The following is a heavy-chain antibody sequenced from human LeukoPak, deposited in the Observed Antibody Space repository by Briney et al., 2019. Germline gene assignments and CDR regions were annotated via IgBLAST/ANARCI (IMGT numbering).Heavy chain of an antibody. CDR2: INSDGSST. D-gene: IGHD3-16*01. CDR1: GFTFSTYT. CDR3: AREQKVITFGGVIGP. V-gene: IGHV3-74*01. J-gene: IGHJ5*02. Sequence: GGSLRLSCAASGFTFSTYTMHWVRQAPGKGLVWVSRINSDGSSTSYADSVKGRFTISRDNAKNTLYLQMNSLRAEDTAVYYCAREQKVITFGGVIGPWGQGTLVTVSS.